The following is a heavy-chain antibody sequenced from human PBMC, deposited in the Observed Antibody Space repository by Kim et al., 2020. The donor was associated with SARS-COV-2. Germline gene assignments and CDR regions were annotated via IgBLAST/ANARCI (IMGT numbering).Heavy chain of an antibody. V-gene: IGHV3-7*01. D-gene: IGHD3-16*01. CDR3: VAGGTYLGV. Sequence: GSEKCYVESVKGRFTISRDNARNSLYLRMDSLGADDTAMYYCVAGGTYLGVWGQGTLVTVSS. CDR2: GSEK. J-gene: IGHJ4*02.